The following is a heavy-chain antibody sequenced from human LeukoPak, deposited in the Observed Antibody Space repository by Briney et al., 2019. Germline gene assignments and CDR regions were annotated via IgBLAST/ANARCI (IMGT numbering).Heavy chain of an antibody. V-gene: IGHV4-39*01. J-gene: IGHJ4*02. CDR2: MLYRGST. CDR1: GVSISTTSYY. D-gene: IGHD3-16*01. Sequence: SETLSLTCTVSGVSISTTSYYWGWIRQTPGKGLEWIGSMLYRGSTYYSPSLRRRAIISVDASKTQFFLALSPVTAADTAVYYCARQGGWGGALSFFDSWGRGTLITVSS. CDR3: ARQGGWGGALSFFDS.